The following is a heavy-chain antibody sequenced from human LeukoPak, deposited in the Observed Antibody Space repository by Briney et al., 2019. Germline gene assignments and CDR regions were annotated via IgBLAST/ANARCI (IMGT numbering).Heavy chain of an antibody. J-gene: IGHJ4*02. CDR3: GRVTRGQALGY. Sequence: ASVKVSCKASGYTFADYFIHWVRQAPGQGLEWMGRIIPNSGGTYYAQKFQGRFTMTRDTSITTAYMELSRLRSDDTAVYYCGRVTRGQALGYWGQGTLVTVSS. CDR2: IIPNSGGT. V-gene: IGHV1-2*06. D-gene: IGHD5-24*01. CDR1: GYTFADYF.